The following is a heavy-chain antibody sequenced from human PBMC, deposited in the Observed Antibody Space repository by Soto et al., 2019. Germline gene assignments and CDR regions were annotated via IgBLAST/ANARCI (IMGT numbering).Heavy chain of an antibody. Sequence: ASVKVSCKASGGTFSSYAISWGRQAPGQGLEWMGGIIPIFGTANYAQKFQGRVTITEDKSTSTAYMELSSLRSEDTAVYYCARDWNYYDSSGYWANYYGMDVWGQGTTVTVSS. CDR3: ARDWNYYDSSGYWANYYGMDV. CDR1: GGTFSSYA. CDR2: IIPIFGTA. V-gene: IGHV1-69*06. D-gene: IGHD3-22*01. J-gene: IGHJ6*02.